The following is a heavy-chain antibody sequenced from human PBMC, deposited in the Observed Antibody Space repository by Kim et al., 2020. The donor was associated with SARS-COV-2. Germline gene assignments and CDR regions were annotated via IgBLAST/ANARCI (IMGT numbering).Heavy chain of an antibody. V-gene: IGHV4-34*01. Sequence: SETLSLTCAASGGSFSSYYWTWIRQPPGKGXEWIGEINYSGNTNYIASLKSRVSMSVDTSNNHFSLRLSPVTAADTAFYYCASNPTDIRVVLHYWVQ. D-gene: IGHD2-15*01. J-gene: IGHJ4*02. CDR1: GGSFSSYY. CDR3: ASNPTDIRVVLHY. CDR2: INYSGNT.